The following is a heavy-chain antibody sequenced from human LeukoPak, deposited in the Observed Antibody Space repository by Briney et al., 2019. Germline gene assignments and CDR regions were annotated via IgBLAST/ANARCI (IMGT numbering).Heavy chain of an antibody. CDR2: ISGSGGST. D-gene: IGHD3-22*01. J-gene: IGHJ4*02. Sequence: PGGSLRLSCAASGFTFSSYAMSWVRQAPGKGLEWVSAISGSGGSTYYADSVRGRFTISRDNSKNTLYLQMNSLRAEDTAVYYCARGVSYYYDSSGPIWGYYFDYWGQGTLVTVSS. V-gene: IGHV3-23*01. CDR1: GFTFSSYA. CDR3: ARGVSYYYDSSGPIWGYYFDY.